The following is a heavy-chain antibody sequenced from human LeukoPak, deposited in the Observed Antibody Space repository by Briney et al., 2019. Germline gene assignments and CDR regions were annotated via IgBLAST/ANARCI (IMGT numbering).Heavy chain of an antibody. CDR1: GFTVSSNY. V-gene: IGHV3-53*01. D-gene: IGHD3-10*01. J-gene: IGHJ4*02. Sequence: GGSLRLSCAASGFTVSSNYMSWVRQAPGKGLEWVSVIYSSGNTYYADSVKGRFTISRDNSKNTLYLQMNSLRAEDTAVYYCARDSDCGETFDYWGQGTLVTVSS. CDR2: IYSSGNT. CDR3: ARDSDCGETFDY.